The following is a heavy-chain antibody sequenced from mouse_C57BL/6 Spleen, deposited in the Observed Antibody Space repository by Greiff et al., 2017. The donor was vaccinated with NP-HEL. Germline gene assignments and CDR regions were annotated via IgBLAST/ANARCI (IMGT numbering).Heavy chain of an antibody. J-gene: IGHJ2*01. Sequence: VQLQQSGAELVKPGASVKMSCKASGYTFTSYWITWVKQRPGQGLEWIGDIYPGSGSTNYNEKFKSKATLTVDTSSSTAYMQLSSLTSEDSAVYYCARGGLGYYGSSFDYWGQGTTLTVSS. CDR1: GYTFTSYW. CDR3: ARGGLGYYGSSFDY. D-gene: IGHD1-1*01. V-gene: IGHV1-55*01. CDR2: IYPGSGST.